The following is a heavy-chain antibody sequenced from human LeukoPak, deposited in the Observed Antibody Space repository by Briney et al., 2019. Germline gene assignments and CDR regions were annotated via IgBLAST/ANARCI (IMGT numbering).Heavy chain of an antibody. D-gene: IGHD6-6*01. Sequence: SETLSLTCTVSGGSISSGSYYWSWIRQPAGKGLEWIGRIYTSGSTNYNPSLKSRVTMSVDTSKNQFSLKLSSVTAADTAVYYCARDDFEYSSSFGYWGQGTVVTVSS. CDR3: ARDDFEYSSSFGY. CDR2: IYTSGST. CDR1: GGSISSGSYY. J-gene: IGHJ4*02. V-gene: IGHV4-61*02.